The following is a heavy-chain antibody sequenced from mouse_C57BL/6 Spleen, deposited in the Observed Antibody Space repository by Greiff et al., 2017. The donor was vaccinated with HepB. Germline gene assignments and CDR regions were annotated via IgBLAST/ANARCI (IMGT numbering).Heavy chain of an antibody. D-gene: IGHD1-1*01. V-gene: IGHV1-15*01. CDR2: IDPETGGT. Sequence: QVQLQQSGAELVRPGASVTLSCKASGYTFTDYEMHWVKQTPVHGLEWIGAIDPETGGTAYNQKFKGKAILTADKSSSTAYMELRSLTSEDSAVYYCTRKRVLYGSSSYWIYWGQGTLVTVSA. CDR1: GYTFTDYE. J-gene: IGHJ3*01. CDR3: TRKRVLYGSSSYWIY.